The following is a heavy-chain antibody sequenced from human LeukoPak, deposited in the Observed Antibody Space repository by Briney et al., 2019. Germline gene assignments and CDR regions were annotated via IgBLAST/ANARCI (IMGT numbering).Heavy chain of an antibody. CDR2: INAGNGNT. J-gene: IGHJ3*02. CDR1: GYTFTNYA. D-gene: IGHD3-10*01. Sequence: ASVKVSCKASGYTFTNYAMHWVRQAPGQRLEWMGWINAGNGNTEYSQKFQGRVTITRDTSASTAYMELSSLRSEDTAVYYCARVYGSGSLRAFDIWGQGTMVTVSS. V-gene: IGHV1-3*01. CDR3: ARVYGSGSLRAFDI.